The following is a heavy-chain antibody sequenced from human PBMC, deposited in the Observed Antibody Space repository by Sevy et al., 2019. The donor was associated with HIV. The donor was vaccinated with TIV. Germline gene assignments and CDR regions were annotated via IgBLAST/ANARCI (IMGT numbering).Heavy chain of an antibody. J-gene: IGHJ1*01. Sequence: GGSLRLSCAASGFTFRSYGMHWVRQAPGKGLEWVAVISNDGGNQYYADSVKGRFTISRDNSKNTLFLQMNRLRAEDTAVYYCAKENIPHYYGSGSSNWGQGTLVTGSS. CDR2: ISNDGGNQ. V-gene: IGHV3-30*18. CDR3: AKENIPHYYGSGSSN. CDR1: GFTFRSYG. D-gene: IGHD3-10*01.